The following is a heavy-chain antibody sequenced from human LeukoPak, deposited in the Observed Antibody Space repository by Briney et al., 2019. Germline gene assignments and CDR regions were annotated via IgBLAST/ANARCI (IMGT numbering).Heavy chain of an antibody. J-gene: IGHJ4*02. CDR3: ASLRERSYYARGFDY. V-gene: IGHV4-39*01. D-gene: IGHD1-26*01. Sequence: SSETLSLTCTVSSGSISTSNYYWGWVRQPPGKALEWIGNIFYSGSTYYSPSLKSRVTISVDTSKNQFSLKLSSVTAAATAVYYCASLRERSYYARGFDYWGQGTLVTVSS. CDR2: IFYSGST. CDR1: SGSISTSNYY.